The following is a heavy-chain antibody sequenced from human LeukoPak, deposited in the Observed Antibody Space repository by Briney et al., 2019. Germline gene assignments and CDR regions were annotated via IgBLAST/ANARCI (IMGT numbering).Heavy chain of an antibody. V-gene: IGHV3-53*01. CDR3: ATVGDHYHWYLDL. CDR1: GFTVGSKY. CDR2: IYSGSST. D-gene: IGHD3-10*01. J-gene: IGHJ2*01. Sequence: GGSLRLSCAASGFTVGSKYRNWVRQAPGKGLEWVSIIYSGSSTYYADSVKGRFTVSRDDSKNTLYLQMNSLRADDTAMYYCATVGDHYHWYLDLWGRGTLVSVSS.